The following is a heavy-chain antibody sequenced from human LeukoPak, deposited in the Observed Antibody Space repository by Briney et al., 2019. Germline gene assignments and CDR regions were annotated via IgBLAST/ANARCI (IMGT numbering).Heavy chain of an antibody. Sequence: ASVKVSCKTSGYSFTDDYVQWVRQAPGQGLEWMGWINPDSGFTNYAQKFQGRVTMTRDTSISTAYMEVRRLRPDDTAVYYCAPTPEAYTSNWNVWGQGTLVTVSS. J-gene: IGHJ4*02. CDR2: INPDSGFT. V-gene: IGHV1-2*02. D-gene: IGHD1-1*01. CDR3: APTPEAYTSNWNV. CDR1: GYSFTDDY.